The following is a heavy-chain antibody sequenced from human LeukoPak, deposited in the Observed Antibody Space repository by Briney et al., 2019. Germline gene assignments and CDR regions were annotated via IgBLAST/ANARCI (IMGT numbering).Heavy chain of an antibody. D-gene: IGHD4-11*01. Sequence: SETLSLTCTVSGGSVSSSSSYWSWIRQPPGKGLEWIGHIYYSGSTNYNPSLKSRVTISVDTSKNQFSLKLSSVTAADTAVYYCARADFYSNYGFLFDYWGQGTLVTVSS. CDR1: GGSVSSSSSY. CDR3: ARADFYSNYGFLFDY. CDR2: IYYSGST. V-gene: IGHV4-61*01. J-gene: IGHJ4*02.